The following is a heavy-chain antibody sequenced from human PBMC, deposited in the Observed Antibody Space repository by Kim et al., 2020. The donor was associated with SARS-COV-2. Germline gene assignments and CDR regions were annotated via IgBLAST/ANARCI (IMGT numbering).Heavy chain of an antibody. CDR1: GFTFSSDA. CDR3: ARVPDDLNWYFDL. D-gene: IGHD3-3*01. V-gene: IGHV3-64*01. Sequence: GGSLRLSCAASGFTFSSDAMHWVRQAPGKGLEYVSAISTNGGSTYYANSVKGRFTISRDNSKNTLYLQMGSLRAEDMAVYYCARVPDDLNWYFDLWGRGTLVTVSS. CDR2: ISTNGGST. J-gene: IGHJ2*01.